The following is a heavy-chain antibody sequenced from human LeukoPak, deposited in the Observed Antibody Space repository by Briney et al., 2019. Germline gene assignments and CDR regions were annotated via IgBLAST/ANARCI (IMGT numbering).Heavy chain of an antibody. D-gene: IGHD4-23*01. CDR1: GFSFGDYS. CDR3: ARDRGGNTAGFDY. Sequence: GGSLRLSCAASGFSFGDYSMHWVRQRPGKGLEWVSLVSWDGGSVYYADSVRGRFTISRDNMKDSLFLQMKSLKTEDTAFYFCARDRGGNTAGFDYWGQGTLVTVSS. V-gene: IGHV3-43*01. J-gene: IGHJ4*02. CDR2: VSWDGGSV.